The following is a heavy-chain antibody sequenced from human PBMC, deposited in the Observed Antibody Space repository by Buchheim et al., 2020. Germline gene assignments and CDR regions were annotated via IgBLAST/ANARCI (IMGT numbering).Heavy chain of an antibody. J-gene: IGHJ6*03. Sequence: QVQLVESGGGVVQPGRSLRLSCAASNFTFSSYGMHWVRQAPGKGLEWVALISYQGSSEFYADSVKGRFTISRDSSKNTAYLQMNSLRADDTAVYYCAKGIGSYMNYYYYYYMDVWGKGTT. CDR1: NFTFSSYG. CDR2: ISYQGSSE. D-gene: IGHD3-10*01. CDR3: AKGIGSYMNYYYYYYMDV. V-gene: IGHV3-30*18.